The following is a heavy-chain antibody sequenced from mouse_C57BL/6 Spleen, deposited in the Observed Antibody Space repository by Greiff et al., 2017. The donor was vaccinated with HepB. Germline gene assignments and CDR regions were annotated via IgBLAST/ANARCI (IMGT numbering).Heavy chain of an antibody. CDR3: ARERYYYGSSYWWYFDV. CDR1: GFTFSDYY. V-gene: IGHV5-16*01. J-gene: IGHJ1*03. Sequence: EVQLVESEGGLVQPGSSMKLSCTASGFTFSDYYMAWVRQVPEKGLEWVANINYDGSSTYYLDSLKSRFIISRDNAKNILYLQMSSLKSEDTATYYCARERYYYGSSYWWYFDVWCTGTTVTVSS. D-gene: IGHD1-1*01. CDR2: INYDGSST.